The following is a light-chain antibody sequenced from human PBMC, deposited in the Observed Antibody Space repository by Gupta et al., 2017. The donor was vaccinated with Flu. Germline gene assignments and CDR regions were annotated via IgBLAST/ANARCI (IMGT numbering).Light chain of an antibody. CDR2: SAS. V-gene: IGKV1-12*01. Sequence: IQMTQPPSSVSASVGDTVTITCRASQGISRWLAWYQLKPGQAPKPLIYSASNLQGGVPSRFSGSGSGTDFTLTISSLQPEDFATYLCQQAYRFPITFGQGTRLENK. J-gene: IGKJ5*01. CDR3: QQAYRFPIT. CDR1: QGISRW.